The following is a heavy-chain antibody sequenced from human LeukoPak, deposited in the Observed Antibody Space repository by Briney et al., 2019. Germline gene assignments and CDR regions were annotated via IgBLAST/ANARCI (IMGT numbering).Heavy chain of an antibody. D-gene: IGHD1-26*01. CDR1: GFTFSNYS. CDR2: ISNRSSNR. V-gene: IGHV3-48*04. J-gene: IGHJ4*02. CDR3: ARDYLDIVGTTMPFDY. Sequence: GGSLRLSCGASGFTFSNYSMNWVRQAPGKGLEWVSYISNRSSNRNYADSVKGRFTISRDNAKNSLYLQMSSLRAEDTAVYYCARDYLDIVGTTMPFDYWGQGTLVTVSS.